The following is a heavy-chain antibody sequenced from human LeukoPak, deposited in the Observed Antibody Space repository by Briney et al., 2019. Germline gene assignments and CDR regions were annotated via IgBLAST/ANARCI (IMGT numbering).Heavy chain of an antibody. J-gene: IGHJ6*02. V-gene: IGHV3-33*06. CDR2: IWYDGSNK. D-gene: IGHD2-15*01. CDR3: AKATQLVALLYYYYGMDD. Sequence: GRSLRLSCVASGFTFSRYGMHWVRQAPGKGLEWVAIIWYDGSNKYYADSVKGRFTISRDNSKNTLYLQMNSLRAEETAVYYCAKATQLVALLYYYYGMDDWGQGTTVTVSS. CDR1: GFTFSRYG.